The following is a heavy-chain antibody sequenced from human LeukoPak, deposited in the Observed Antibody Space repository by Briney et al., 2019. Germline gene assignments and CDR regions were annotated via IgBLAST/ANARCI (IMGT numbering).Heavy chain of an antibody. CDR3: ARDPAGGYGGWFDP. CDR1: GGSISSGGYY. CDR2: IYYSGST. V-gene: IGHV4-31*03. Sequence: MPSQTLSLTCTVSGGSISSGGYYWRWIRQHPGKGLEWIGYIYYSGSTYYNPSLKSRVTISVDTSKNQFSLKLSSVTAADTAVYYCARDPAGGYGGWFDPWGQGTLVTVSS. D-gene: IGHD5-12*01. J-gene: IGHJ5*02.